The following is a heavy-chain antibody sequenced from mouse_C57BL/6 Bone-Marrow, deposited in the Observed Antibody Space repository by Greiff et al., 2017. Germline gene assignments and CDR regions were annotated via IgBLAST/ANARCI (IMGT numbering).Heavy chain of an antibody. Sequence: QVQLQQSGAELVRPGASVKLSCKASGYTFTSYWMHWVKQRPVRGLEWIGNIDPSDSETHYNQKFKDKATLTVDKSSSTAYMQLSSLTSEDSAVYYCARASSGYGFAYWGQGTPVTVSA. CDR3: ARASSGYGFAY. D-gene: IGHD3-1*01. CDR1: GYTFTSYW. J-gene: IGHJ3*01. V-gene: IGHV1-52*01. CDR2: IDPSDSET.